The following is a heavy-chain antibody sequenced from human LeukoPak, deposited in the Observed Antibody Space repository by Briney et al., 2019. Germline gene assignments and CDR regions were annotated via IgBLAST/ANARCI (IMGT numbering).Heavy chain of an antibody. CDR3: ATSLRGYSSY. Sequence: GGSLRLSCAASGFSFSDYAIHWVRQAPGKGLEYVSAISSSGYKRYYGNSVEGRFTISRDNSKNTLYLQMGSLRAEDTAVYYCATSLRGYSSYWGQGTLVTVSS. CDR1: GFSFSDYA. CDR2: ISSSGYKR. J-gene: IGHJ4*02. D-gene: IGHD5-18*01. V-gene: IGHV3-64*01.